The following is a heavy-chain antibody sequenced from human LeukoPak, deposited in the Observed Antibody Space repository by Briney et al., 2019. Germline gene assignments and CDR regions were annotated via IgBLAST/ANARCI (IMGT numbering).Heavy chain of an antibody. D-gene: IGHD3-22*01. CDR1: GFTFSSNA. CDR3: ATNYYDSSGPIYYYYYYGMDV. CDR2: ISGSGNSA. J-gene: IGHJ6*02. Sequence: GVSLRLSCVASGFTFSSNAMNWVRQAPGKGLEWVSVISGSGNSAHYADSVRGRFTISRDNSKNTLYLQMNSLRAEDTAVYYCATNYYDSSGPIYYYYYYGMDVRGQGTTVTVSS. V-gene: IGHV3-23*01.